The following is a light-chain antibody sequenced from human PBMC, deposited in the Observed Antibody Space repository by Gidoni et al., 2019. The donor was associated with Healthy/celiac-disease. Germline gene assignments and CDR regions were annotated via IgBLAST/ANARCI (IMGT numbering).Light chain of an antibody. CDR2: GAS. CDR3: QQYGSSRLT. Sequence: EIVLTQPPGTLSLSPGERATLSCRASQSVSSSYLAWYQQKPGQAPRLLIYGASSRATGIPDRFSGSGSGTDFTLTISRLEPEDFAVYYCQQYGSSRLTFGGXTKVEIK. CDR1: QSVSSSY. J-gene: IGKJ4*01. V-gene: IGKV3-20*01.